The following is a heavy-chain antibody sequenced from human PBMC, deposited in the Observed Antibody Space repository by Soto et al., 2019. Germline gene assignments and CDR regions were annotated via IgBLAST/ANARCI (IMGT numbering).Heavy chain of an antibody. CDR2: IRNKANSYTT. D-gene: IGHD2-2*01. V-gene: IGHV3-72*01. CDR1: GFTFSDHY. CDR3: ARGGCSTTSCLDY. J-gene: IGHJ4*02. Sequence: LRLSCAASGFTFSDHYMHWVRQAPGKGLEWVAHIRNKANSYTTDYAASVKGRFTISRDDSKNSLYLQMNSLETEDTALYYCARGGCSTTSCLDYWGQGTLVTVSS.